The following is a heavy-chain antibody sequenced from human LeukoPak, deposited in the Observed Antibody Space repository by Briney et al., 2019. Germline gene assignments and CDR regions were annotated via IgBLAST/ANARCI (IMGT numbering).Heavy chain of an antibody. CDR1: GFTISNFW. Sequence: PGGSLRLSCAVSGFTISNFWMSWVRQAPGKGLEWVANIKQDGSEKYYVDSVKGRFTISRDNAKNSLYLQMNSLRVEDTAVYYCARGEYYYDGGFWGQGTLVTVSS. CDR2: IKQDGSEK. D-gene: IGHD3-22*01. CDR3: ARGEYYYDGGF. J-gene: IGHJ4*02. V-gene: IGHV3-7*04.